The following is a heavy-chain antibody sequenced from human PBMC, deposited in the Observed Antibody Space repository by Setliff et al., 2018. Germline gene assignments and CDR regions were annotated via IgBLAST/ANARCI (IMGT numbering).Heavy chain of an antibody. D-gene: IGHD3-10*01. J-gene: IGHJ6*03. CDR3: ARAYYYASGNSHNYYMDV. V-gene: IGHV4-61*05. Sequence: SETLSLTCNVSGDSITSTSHFWGWIRQPPGKGLEWIGYFYHSGSMNYSPSLKGRVTMSVDTSNNQLSLKLTSVSAADTAVYYCARAYYYASGNSHNYYMDVWGKGTAVTVSS. CDR1: GDSITSTSHF. CDR2: FYHSGSM.